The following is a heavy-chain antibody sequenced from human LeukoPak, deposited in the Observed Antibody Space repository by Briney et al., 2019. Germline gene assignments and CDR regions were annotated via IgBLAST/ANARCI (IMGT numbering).Heavy chain of an antibody. J-gene: IGHJ5*02. V-gene: IGHV3-21*01. Sequence: PGGSLRLSCAASGFTFSRYGMTWVRQAPGKGLEWVSSISSSSSYIYYADSVKGRFTISRDNAKNSLYLQMNSLRAEDTAVYYCARGDKYEYDTPEAWGQGTLVTVSS. CDR1: GFTFSRYG. D-gene: IGHD3-22*01. CDR3: ARGDKYEYDTPEA. CDR2: ISSSSSYI.